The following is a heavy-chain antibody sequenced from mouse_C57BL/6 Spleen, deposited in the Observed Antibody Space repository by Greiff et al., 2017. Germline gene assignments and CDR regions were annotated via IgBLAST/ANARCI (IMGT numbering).Heavy chain of an antibody. CDR1: GFTFTDYY. CDR2: IRNKANGYTT. Sequence: EVKLMESGGGLVQPGGSLSLSCAASGFTFTDYYMSWVRQPPGKALEWLGFIRNKANGYTTEYSASVKGRFTISRDNSQSILYLQMNALRDEDSATYYCARYDGSSYRSVWGTKTTVTVSS. J-gene: IGHJ1*03. V-gene: IGHV7-3*01. CDR3: ARYDGSSYRSV. D-gene: IGHD1-1*01.